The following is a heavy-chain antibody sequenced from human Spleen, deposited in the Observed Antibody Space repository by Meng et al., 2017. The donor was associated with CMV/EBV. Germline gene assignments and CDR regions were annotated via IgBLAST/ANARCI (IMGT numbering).Heavy chain of an antibody. CDR1: GFTFSSYS. D-gene: IGHD6-13*01. V-gene: IGHV3-21*01. J-gene: IGHJ4*02. Sequence: GGSLRLSCAASGFTFSSYSMNWVRQAPGKGLEWVSSFSSGSNYIYYIDSVKGRFTISRDNAKNSLYLQMDSLRAEDTAVYYCAKVPVAGAGKADYWGQGTLVTVSS. CDR3: AKVPVAGAGKADY. CDR2: FSSGSNYI.